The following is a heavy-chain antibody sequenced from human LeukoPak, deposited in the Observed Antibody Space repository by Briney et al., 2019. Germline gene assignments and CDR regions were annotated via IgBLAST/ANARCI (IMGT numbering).Heavy chain of an antibody. CDR2: IYYSGST. D-gene: IGHD2-2*01. J-gene: IGHJ6*03. CDR3: ATSTAARYYYYYYYMDV. CDR1: GGSISSGDYY. Sequence: SQTLSLTCTVSGGSISSGDYYWSWIRQPPGKGLEWIGYIYYSGSTYYNPSLKSRVTISVDTSKNQFSLKLSSVTAADTAVYYCATSTAARYYYYYYYMDVWGKGTTVTVSS. V-gene: IGHV4-30-4*08.